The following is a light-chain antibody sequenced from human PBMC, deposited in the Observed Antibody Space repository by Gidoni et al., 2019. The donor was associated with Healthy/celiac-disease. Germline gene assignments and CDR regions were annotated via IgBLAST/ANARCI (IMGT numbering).Light chain of an antibody. CDR2: AAS. CDR1: QSISSY. V-gene: IGKV1-39*01. J-gene: IGKJ2*03. CDR3: QQSYSTPRS. Sequence: DIQMTQSPSSLSASVGDRVTITCRASQSISSYLNWYQQKPGKAPKLLIYAASSLQSGVPSRFSVSGSGTDFTLTISSLKPEDFATYYCQQSYSTPRSFXQXTKLEIK.